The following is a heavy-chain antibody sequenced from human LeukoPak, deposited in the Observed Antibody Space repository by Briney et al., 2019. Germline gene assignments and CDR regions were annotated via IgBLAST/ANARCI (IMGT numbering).Heavy chain of an antibody. CDR1: GFTFSSYA. CDR3: ARDCSSSTCYVY. CDR2: ISSGSSFI. J-gene: IGHJ4*02. Sequence: KSGGSLRLSCAASGFTFSSYAMNWVRQAPGKGLEWVSSISSGSSFISYADSVKGRFTISRDNAKNSLYLQMNSLRAEDTAVNYCARDCSSSTCYVYWGQGTLVTVSS. V-gene: IGHV3-21*06. D-gene: IGHD2-2*01.